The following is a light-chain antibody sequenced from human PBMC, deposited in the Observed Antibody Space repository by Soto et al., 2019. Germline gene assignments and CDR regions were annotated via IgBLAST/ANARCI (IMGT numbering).Light chain of an antibody. CDR1: SSDVGGYNY. CDR3: SSYAGSNNSL. V-gene: IGLV2-8*01. Sequence: QSALTQPPSASGSPGQSVTISCTGTSSDVGGYNYVSWYQQHPGKAPKLMIYEVSKRPSGVPDRFSGSKSGNTASLTVSGLQAEEEADYYCSSYAGSNNSLFGTGTKLTVL. J-gene: IGLJ1*01. CDR2: EVS.